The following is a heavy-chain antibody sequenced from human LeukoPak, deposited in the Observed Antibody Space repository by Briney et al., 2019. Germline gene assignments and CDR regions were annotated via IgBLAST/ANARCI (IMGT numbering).Heavy chain of an antibody. CDR1: GFTFSSYA. Sequence: GGTLRLSCAASGFTFSSYAMIWVRQAPGKGLGGVSAVSGSDGSTYYADSVKGRFTISRDNSKNTLYLQINSLRAEDTAVYYCAKSPYYYGSGLYDFDYWGQGTLV. CDR3: AKSPYYYGSGLYDFDY. J-gene: IGHJ4*02. CDR2: VSGSDGST. D-gene: IGHD3-10*01. V-gene: IGHV3-23*01.